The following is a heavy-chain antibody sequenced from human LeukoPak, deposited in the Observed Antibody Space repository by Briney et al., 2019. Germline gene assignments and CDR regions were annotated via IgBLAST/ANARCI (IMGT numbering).Heavy chain of an antibody. CDR3: AKSGRITMVRGVMFSGGWFDP. J-gene: IGHJ5*02. CDR1: GGTFSSYA. D-gene: IGHD3-10*01. CDR2: IIPIFGTA. Sequence: GASVEVSCKASGGTFSSYAISWVRQAPGQGLEWMGGIIPIFGTANYAQKFQGRVTITADESTSTAYMELSSLRSEDTAVYYCAKSGRITMVRGVMFSGGWFDPWGQGTLVTVSS. V-gene: IGHV1-69*13.